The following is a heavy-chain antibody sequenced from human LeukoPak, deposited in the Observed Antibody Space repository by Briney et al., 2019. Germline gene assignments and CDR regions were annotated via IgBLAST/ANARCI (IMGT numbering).Heavy chain of an antibody. CDR1: GFAFSNSA. CDR2: ISGIVSGT. CDR3: AKHYYDSSGYLYCFDY. D-gene: IGHD3-22*01. V-gene: IGHV3-23*01. J-gene: IGHJ4*02. Sequence: PGGSLSLSCAATGFAFSNSAMTWVRQGPGKGLEWVSGISGIVSGTYYADSVKGRFTISRDNSKNTLYLQMNSLRAEDTAVYYCAKHYYDSSGYLYCFDYWGQGTLVTVSS.